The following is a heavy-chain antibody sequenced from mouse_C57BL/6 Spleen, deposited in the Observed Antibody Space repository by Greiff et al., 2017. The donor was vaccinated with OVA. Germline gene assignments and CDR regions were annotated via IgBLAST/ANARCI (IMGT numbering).Heavy chain of an antibody. CDR2: INPNNGGT. J-gene: IGHJ4*01. D-gene: IGHD2-12*01. CDR1: GYTFTDYY. Sequence: EVQLKQSGPELVKPGASVKISCKASGYTFTDYYMNWVKQSHGKSLEWIGDINPNNGGTSYNQKFKGKATLTVDKSSSTAYMELRSLTSEDSAVYYEETRDYCCDGFYAMDYWGQGTSVTVSS. CDR3: ETRDYCCDGFYAMDY. V-gene: IGHV1-26*01.